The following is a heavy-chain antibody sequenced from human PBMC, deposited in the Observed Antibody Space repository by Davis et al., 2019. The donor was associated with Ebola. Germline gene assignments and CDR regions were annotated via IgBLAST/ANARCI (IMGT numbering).Heavy chain of an antibody. Sequence: SVKVSCKASGYTFTSYGISWVRQAPGQGLEWMGRIIPILGIANYAQKFQGRVTITADKSTSTAYMELSSLRSEDTAVYYCARTVEMATILYYYYGMDVWGQGTTVTVSS. J-gene: IGHJ6*02. V-gene: IGHV1-69*04. CDR1: GYTFTSYG. CDR2: IIPILGIA. CDR3: ARTVEMATILYYYYGMDV. D-gene: IGHD5-24*01.